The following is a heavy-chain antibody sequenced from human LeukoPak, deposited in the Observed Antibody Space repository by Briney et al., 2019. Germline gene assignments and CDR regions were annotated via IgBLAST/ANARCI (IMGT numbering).Heavy chain of an antibody. CDR2: ISYDGGNK. CDR3: AKGATVASDALDI. V-gene: IGHV3-30*18. J-gene: IGHJ3*02. Sequence: GGSLRLSCAASGFIFSNYGMHWVRQAPGKGLEWVAVISYDGGNKYYADSVKGRFTISRDNSKNTLYLQMNSLGTEDTAVYYCAKGATVASDALDIWGQGTMVTVSS. CDR1: GFIFSNYG. D-gene: IGHD4-23*01.